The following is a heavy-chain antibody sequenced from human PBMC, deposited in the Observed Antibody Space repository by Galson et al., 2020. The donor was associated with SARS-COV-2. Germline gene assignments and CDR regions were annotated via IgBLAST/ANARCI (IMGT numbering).Heavy chain of an antibody. CDR1: GFTFSSYA. J-gene: IGHJ3*02. D-gene: IGHD2-21*02. Sequence: GESLKISCAASGFTFSSYAMSWVRQAPGKGLEWVSAISGSGGSTYYADSVKGRFTISRDNSKNTLYLQMNSLRAEDTAVYYCAKDLAYCGGDCYLFTSDAFDIWGQGTMVTVSS. CDR3: AKDLAYCGGDCYLFTSDAFDI. CDR2: ISGSGGST. V-gene: IGHV3-23*01.